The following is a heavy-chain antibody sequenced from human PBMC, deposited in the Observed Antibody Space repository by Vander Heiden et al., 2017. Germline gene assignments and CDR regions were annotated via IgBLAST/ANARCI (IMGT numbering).Heavy chain of an antibody. Sequence: QVQLVESGGGVIQPGGSLRLSCSASGHTSSTSVMHWARQVPGKGLEWVAVIWYDGSLTFYRDSVKGRFFISRDNSENTLHLQMNSLRVEDTAVYFCARAAGANHAYFEYWGQGNLVTVSS. V-gene: IGHV3-33*01. J-gene: IGHJ4*02. D-gene: IGHD1-26*01. CDR2: IWYDGSLT. CDR1: GHTSSTSV. CDR3: ARAAGANHAYFEY.